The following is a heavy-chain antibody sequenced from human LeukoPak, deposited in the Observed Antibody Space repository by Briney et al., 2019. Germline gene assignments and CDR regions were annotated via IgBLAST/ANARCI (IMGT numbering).Heavy chain of an antibody. V-gene: IGHV1-18*01. Sequence: ASVKVSCKASGYTFSSYGIIWARQAPGQGLEWMGWVNGYNGNTDYAQKFQGRVAMTRDTSTSTAYVELTSLRSDDTAVYYCARDGGGSSYSDWGQGTLVTVSS. CDR3: ARDGGGSSYSD. CDR2: VNGYNGNT. CDR1: GYTFSSYG. D-gene: IGHD1-26*01. J-gene: IGHJ4*02.